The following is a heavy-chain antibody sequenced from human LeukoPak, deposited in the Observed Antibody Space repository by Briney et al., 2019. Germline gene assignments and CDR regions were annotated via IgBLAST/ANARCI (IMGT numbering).Heavy chain of an antibody. CDR3: ARGMIMIVVDDAFDN. CDR2: IYYSGST. V-gene: IGHV4-59*01. J-gene: IGHJ3*02. D-gene: IGHD3-22*01. Sequence: SSETLSLTCTVSGGSISSYYWSWIRQPPGKGLEWIGYIYYSGSTNYNPSLKSRVTISVDTSKNQFSLKLSSVTAADTAVYYCARGMIMIVVDDAFDNWGQGTMVTVSS. CDR1: GGSISSYY.